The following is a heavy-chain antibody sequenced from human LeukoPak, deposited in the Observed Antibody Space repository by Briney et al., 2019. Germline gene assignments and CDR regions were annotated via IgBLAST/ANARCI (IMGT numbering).Heavy chain of an antibody. V-gene: IGHV3-23*01. CDR3: AKGSRMVWHAFDI. CDR2: ISGNGGST. D-gene: IGHD2-8*01. CDR1: GFTFSSYA. J-gene: IGHJ3*02. Sequence: PGGSLRLSCAASGFTFSSYAVSWVRQAPGKGLEWVSAISGNGGSTYYADSVKGRFTISRDNSKNTLYLQMNSLRAEDTAVYYCAKGSRMVWHAFDIWGQGTMVTVSS.